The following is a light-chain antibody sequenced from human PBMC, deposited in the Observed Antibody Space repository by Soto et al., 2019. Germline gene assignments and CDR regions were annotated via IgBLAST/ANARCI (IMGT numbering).Light chain of an antibody. V-gene: IGKV1-39*01. Sequence: DIQMTQSPSSLSASVGDRVTISCRASQTISTSLNWYQQKPGTAPRLLIYGSSSSLSGVPPRFSGSGSGTDFTLTISSLQPEDFATYYCQQTYTTPITFGQGTRLEIK. CDR1: QTISTS. CDR3: QQTYTTPIT. J-gene: IGKJ5*01. CDR2: GSS.